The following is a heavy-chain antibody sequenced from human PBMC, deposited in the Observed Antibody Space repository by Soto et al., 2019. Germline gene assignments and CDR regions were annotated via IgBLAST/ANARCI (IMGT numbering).Heavy chain of an antibody. CDR2: IDSDGNST. V-gene: IGHV3-74*03. D-gene: IGHD1-26*01. J-gene: IGHJ4*02. Sequence: EVQLVESGGGLVQPGGSLRLSCAASGFTFSSYWMHWVRQVPGKGLVWVSHIDSDGNSTTYADSVKDRFTISRDKAKNTVYLQINSLRADDTAVYYCVRDDVGVGIDYWGLGTLVTVSS. CDR3: VRDDVGVGIDY. CDR1: GFTFSSYW.